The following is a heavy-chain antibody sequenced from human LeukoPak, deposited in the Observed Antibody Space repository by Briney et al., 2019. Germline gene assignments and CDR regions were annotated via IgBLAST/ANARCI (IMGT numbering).Heavy chain of an antibody. CDR1: GFTFSSYA. Sequence: LSGGSLRLSCAASGFTFSSYATSWVRQAPGKGLEWVSAISGSGGSTYYADSVKGRFTTSRDNSKNTLYLQMNSLRAEDTAVYYCAKDRGRHYYDSSGYDYWGQGTLVTVSS. V-gene: IGHV3-23*01. J-gene: IGHJ4*02. D-gene: IGHD3-22*01. CDR3: AKDRGRHYYDSSGYDY. CDR2: ISGSGGST.